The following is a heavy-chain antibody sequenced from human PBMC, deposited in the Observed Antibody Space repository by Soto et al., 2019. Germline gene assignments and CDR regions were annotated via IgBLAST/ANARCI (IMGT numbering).Heavy chain of an antibody. Sequence: EVQLLESGGGLVQPGGSLRLSCVASGFTFSNYAMSWVRQAPGKGLEWVSAISSAGRTDYADSLKGRFTISRDNSKTTLYLQMNSLRSEDTAVHYCAEAEESYASGWYAYWGQGTLVTVSS. CDR1: GFTFSNYA. D-gene: IGHD6-19*01. J-gene: IGHJ4*02. CDR3: AEAEESYASGWYAY. V-gene: IGHV3-23*01. CDR2: ISSAGRT.